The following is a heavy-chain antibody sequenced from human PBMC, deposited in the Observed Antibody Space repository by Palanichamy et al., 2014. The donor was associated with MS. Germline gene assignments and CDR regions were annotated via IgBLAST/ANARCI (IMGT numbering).Heavy chain of an antibody. J-gene: IGHJ4*02. CDR1: GYTFTSYA. CDR3: ARDAADNWNDGLDY. CDR2: INAGNGNT. Sequence: QVQLVQSGAEVKKPGASVKVSCKASGYTFTSYAMHWVRQAPGQRLEWMGWINAGNGNTKYSQKFQGRVTITRDTSASTAYMELSSLRSEDTAVYYCARDAADNWNDGLDYWGQGTLVTVSS. D-gene: IGHD1-20*01. V-gene: IGHV1-3*01.